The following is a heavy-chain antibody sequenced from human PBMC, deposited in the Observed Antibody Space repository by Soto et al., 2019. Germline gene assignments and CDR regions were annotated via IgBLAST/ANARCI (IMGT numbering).Heavy chain of an antibody. D-gene: IGHD3-16*01. CDR2: IKSKTDGGTT. CDR1: GFTFSNAW. Sequence: PGGSLRLSCAASGFTFSNAWMSWVRQAPGKGLEWVGRIKSKTDGGTTDYAAPVKGRFTISRDDSKNTLYLQMNSLKTEDTAVYYCSTARFRYYFDYWGQGTLVTVYS. CDR3: STARFRYYFDY. J-gene: IGHJ4*02. V-gene: IGHV3-15*01.